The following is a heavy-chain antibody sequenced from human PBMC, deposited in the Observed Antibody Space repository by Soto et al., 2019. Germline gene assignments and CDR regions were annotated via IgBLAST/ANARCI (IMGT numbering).Heavy chain of an antibody. CDR3: ARDKQGGGYDYEGGGDDFDY. Sequence: GGSLRLSCAASGFTFSDYYMSWIRQAPGKGLEWVSYISSSGSTIYYADSVKGRFTISRDNAKNSLYLQMNSLRAEDTAVYYCARDKQGGGYDYEGGGDDFDYWGQGTLVTVSS. V-gene: IGHV3-11*01. CDR1: GFTFSDYY. D-gene: IGHD5-12*01. J-gene: IGHJ4*02. CDR2: ISSSGSTI.